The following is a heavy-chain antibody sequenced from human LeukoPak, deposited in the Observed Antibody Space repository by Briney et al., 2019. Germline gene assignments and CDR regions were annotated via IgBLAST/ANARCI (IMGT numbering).Heavy chain of an antibody. D-gene: IGHD2-2*01. CDR3: ARSCSSTSCYLFKALDY. CDR2: ISSSSSYM. CDR1: GFTFSSYS. Sequence: GGSLRLSCAASGFTFSSYSMNWVRQAPGKGLEWVSSISSSSSYMYYADSVKGRFTISRDNAKNSLYLQMNSLRAEDTAVYYCARSCSSTSCYLFKALDYWGQGTLVTVSS. V-gene: IGHV3-21*01. J-gene: IGHJ4*02.